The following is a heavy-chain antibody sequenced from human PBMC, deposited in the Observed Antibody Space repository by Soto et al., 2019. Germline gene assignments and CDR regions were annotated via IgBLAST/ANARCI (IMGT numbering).Heavy chain of an antibody. CDR2: ITSSGSYI. Sequence: GGSLRLSCAASGFTFSSYSINWVRQAPGKGLEWVSFITSSGSYIFYADSLKGRFTVSRDNAKNSVYLHMSSLRAEDTAVYYCARDGEAHYGLDVWGQGTTVTVSS. V-gene: IGHV3-21*01. D-gene: IGHD3-10*01. CDR1: GFTFSSYS. CDR3: ARDGEAHYGLDV. J-gene: IGHJ6*02.